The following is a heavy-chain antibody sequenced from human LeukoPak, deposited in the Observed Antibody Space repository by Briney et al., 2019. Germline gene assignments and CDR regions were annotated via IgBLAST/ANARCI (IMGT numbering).Heavy chain of an antibody. V-gene: IGHV3-30*02. Sequence: PGGSLRLSCAASGFTFSSYGMHWVRQAPGKGLEGVAFIRYHGSHKYYADSVKGRFPIYRDNSKHTLYLQMNSLRDEDTAVYYCAKDGVIAVAGTEYFQHWGQGTLVTVSS. CDR1: GFTFSSYG. D-gene: IGHD6-19*01. J-gene: IGHJ1*01. CDR2: IRYHGSHK. CDR3: AKDGVIAVAGTEYFQH.